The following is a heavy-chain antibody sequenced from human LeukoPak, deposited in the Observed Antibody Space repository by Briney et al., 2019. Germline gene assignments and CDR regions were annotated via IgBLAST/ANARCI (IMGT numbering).Heavy chain of an antibody. V-gene: IGHV4-30-4*01. J-gene: IGHJ5*02. CDR2: IYYSGST. Sequence: SETLSLTCTVSGGSISSGDYSWSWIRQPPGKGLEWIGYIYYSGSTYYNPSLKSRVTISVDTSKNQFSLKLSSVTAADTAVYYCARDGVGSNYAEYNWFDPWGQGTLVTVSS. CDR3: ARDGVGSNYAEYNWFDP. CDR1: GGSISSGDYS. D-gene: IGHD4-11*01.